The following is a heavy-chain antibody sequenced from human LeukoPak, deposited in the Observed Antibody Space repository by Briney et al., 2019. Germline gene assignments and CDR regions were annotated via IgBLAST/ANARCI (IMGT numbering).Heavy chain of an antibody. D-gene: IGHD3-16*01. CDR2: IYYSGST. CDR3: ARDSMITFGGTHYMDV. V-gene: IGHV4-39*07. CDR1: GGSITSSTYY. J-gene: IGHJ6*03. Sequence: SETLSLTCTVSGGSITSSTYYWGWIRQPPGKGLEWIGSIYYSGSTYYNPSLKSRVTVSVDTSKNQFSLKLSSVTAADTAVYYCARDSMITFGGTHYMDVWGKGTTVTVSS.